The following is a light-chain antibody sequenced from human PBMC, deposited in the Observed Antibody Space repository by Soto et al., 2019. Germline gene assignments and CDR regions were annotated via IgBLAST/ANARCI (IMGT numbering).Light chain of an antibody. V-gene: IGKV1-33*01. J-gene: IGKJ3*01. CDR1: HDIRDH. CDR3: HQYDNLSQT. Sequence: IQMTQSPSSLSASVGDRVTLTCQASHDIRDHLNWYQQKPAKPPKLLIYDASNLQTGVPSRFSGSGSGTDFTFTISSLQPEDIATYFCHQYDNLSQTFGPGTKVEIK. CDR2: DAS.